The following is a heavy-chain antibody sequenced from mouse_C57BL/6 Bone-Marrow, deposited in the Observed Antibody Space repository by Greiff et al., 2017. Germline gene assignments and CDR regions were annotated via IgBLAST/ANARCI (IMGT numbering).Heavy chain of an antibody. CDR2: ISSGSSTI. D-gene: IGHD1-1*01. V-gene: IGHV5-17*01. CDR1: GFTFSDYG. J-gene: IGHJ2*01. CDR3: AREIITTVVAPFDY. Sequence: DVMLVESGGGLVKPGGSLKLSCAASGFTFSDYGMHWVRQAPEKGLEWVAYISSGSSTIYYADTVKGRFTISRDNAKNTLFLQMTSLRSEDTAMYYCAREIITTVVAPFDYWGQGTTLTVSS.